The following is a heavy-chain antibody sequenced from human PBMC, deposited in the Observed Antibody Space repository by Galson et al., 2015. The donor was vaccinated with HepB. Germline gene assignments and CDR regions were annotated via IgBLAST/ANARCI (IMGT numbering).Heavy chain of an antibody. Sequence: SLRLSCAASGFTFSSYGMHWVRQAPGKGLEWVAVIWYDGSNKYYADSVKGRFTISRDNSKNTLYLQMNSLRAEDTAVYYCARDFSTPGTVTSKPLRAFDIWGQGTMVTVSS. V-gene: IGHV3-33*01. D-gene: IGHD4-17*01. J-gene: IGHJ3*02. CDR3: ARDFSTPGTVTSKPLRAFDI. CDR1: GFTFSSYG. CDR2: IWYDGSNK.